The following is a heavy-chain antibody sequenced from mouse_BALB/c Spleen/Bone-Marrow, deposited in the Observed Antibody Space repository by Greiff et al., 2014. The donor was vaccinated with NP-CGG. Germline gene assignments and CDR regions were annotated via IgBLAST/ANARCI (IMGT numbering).Heavy chain of an antibody. CDR1: GYTFTDYA. Sequence: VQLQQSGPELVRPGVSVKISCKGSGYTFTDYAMHWVKQSHAKSLEWIGVISTYSGNTNYNQKFKGKATMTVDESSSTAYMELARLTSEDSAIYYCASPIYYGNYEGFAYWGQGTLVTVSA. CDR3: ASPIYYGNYEGFAY. V-gene: IGHV1-67*01. D-gene: IGHD2-1*01. CDR2: ISTYSGNT. J-gene: IGHJ3*01.